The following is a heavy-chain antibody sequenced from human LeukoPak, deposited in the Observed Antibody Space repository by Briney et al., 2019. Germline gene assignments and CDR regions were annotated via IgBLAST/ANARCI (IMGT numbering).Heavy chain of an antibody. CDR2: ISSSSSYI. J-gene: IGHJ4*02. CDR3: ARDRNTAAPDY. V-gene: IGHV3-21*01. D-gene: IGHD6-25*01. Sequence: GGSLRLSCAASGFTFSSYSMNWVRQAPGKGLEWVSSISSSSSYIYYADSVKGRFTISRDNAKNSLYLQMNSLRAEDTAVYYCARDRNTAAPDYWGQGTLVTVSS. CDR1: GFTFSSYS.